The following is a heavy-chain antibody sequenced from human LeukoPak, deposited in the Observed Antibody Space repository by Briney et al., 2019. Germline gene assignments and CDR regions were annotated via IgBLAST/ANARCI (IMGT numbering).Heavy chain of an antibody. CDR3: ARGYDCSSTSCWRTSFDY. J-gene: IGHJ4*02. CDR2: IIPIFGTA. D-gene: IGHD2-2*01. CDR1: GGIFSSYA. V-gene: IGHV1-69*05. Sequence: SVKVSCKASGGIFSSYAISWVRQAPGQGLEWMGGIIPIFGTANYAQKFQGRVTITTDESTSTAYMELSSLRSEDTAVYYCARGYDCSSTSCWRTSFDYWGQGTLVTVSS.